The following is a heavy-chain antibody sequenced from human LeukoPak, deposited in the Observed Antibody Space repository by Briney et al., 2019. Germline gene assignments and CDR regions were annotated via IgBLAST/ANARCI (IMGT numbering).Heavy chain of an antibody. V-gene: IGHV3-21*06. J-gene: IGHJ6*03. Sequence: GGSLRLSCAASGFSFRSYNMNWARQAPGKGPEWVSSITRSSSYIYYADSVKGRFTISRDNAKNSLYLQMDSLRVEDTAVYYCARDPYSGSYGPYYYYYMDVWGKGTTVTISS. D-gene: IGHD1-26*01. CDR3: ARDPYSGSYGPYYYYYMDV. CDR1: GFSFRSYN. CDR2: ITRSSSYI.